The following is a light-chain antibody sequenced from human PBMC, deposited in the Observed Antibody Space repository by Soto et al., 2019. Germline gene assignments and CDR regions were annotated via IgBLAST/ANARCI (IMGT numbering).Light chain of an antibody. V-gene: IGKV3-20*01. CDR3: QQYGSSPWT. CDR1: QSVSSSY. Sequence: TQSPGTLSFSPGERATLSCRASQSVSSSYLAWYQQKPGQAPRLLIYGASSRATGIPDRFSGSGSGTDFTLTISRLEPEDFAVYYCQQYGSSPWTFGQGTKVDIK. CDR2: GAS. J-gene: IGKJ1*01.